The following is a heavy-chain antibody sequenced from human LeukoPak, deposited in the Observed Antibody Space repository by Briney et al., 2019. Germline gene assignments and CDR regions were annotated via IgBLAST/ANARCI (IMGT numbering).Heavy chain of an antibody. CDR3: ARDQLGGDYNNWFDP. V-gene: IGHV4-39*07. Sequence: PSETLSLTCTVSGGSISSSSYYWGWIRQPPGKGLEWIGSIYYSGSTYYNPSLKSRVTISVDTSKNQFSLKLSSVTAADTAVYYCARDQLGGDYNNWFDPWGQGTLVTVSS. CDR1: GGSISSSSYY. D-gene: IGHD4-17*01. CDR2: IYYSGST. J-gene: IGHJ5*02.